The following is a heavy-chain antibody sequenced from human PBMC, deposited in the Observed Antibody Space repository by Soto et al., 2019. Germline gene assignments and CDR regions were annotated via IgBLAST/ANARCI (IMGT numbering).Heavy chain of an antibody. J-gene: IGHJ6*03. D-gene: IGHD2-2*01. CDR2: ISSSGSTI. Sequence: GGSLRLSCAASGFTFSDYYMSWIRQAPGKGLEWVSYISSSGSTIYYADSVKGRFTISRDNAKNSLYLQMNSLRAEDTAVYYCARDLRPDTSRTVYYYYYMDVWGKGTTVTVSS. V-gene: IGHV3-11*01. CDR1: GFTFSDYY. CDR3: ARDLRPDTSRTVYYYYYMDV.